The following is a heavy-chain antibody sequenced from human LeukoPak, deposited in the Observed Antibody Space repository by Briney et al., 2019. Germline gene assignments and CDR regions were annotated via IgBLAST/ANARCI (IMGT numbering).Heavy chain of an antibody. CDR2: ISGSGGST. CDR3: ARAPTYNYGDY. CDR1: GFTFNTYA. Sequence: GGSLRLSCAASGFTFNTYAMSWVRQAPGKGLKWVSTISGSGGSTYYADSVKGRFTISRDNSKNTLYLQMNSLRAEDTAVYYCARAPTYNYGDYWGQGTLVTVSS. D-gene: IGHD5-18*01. V-gene: IGHV3-23*01. J-gene: IGHJ4*02.